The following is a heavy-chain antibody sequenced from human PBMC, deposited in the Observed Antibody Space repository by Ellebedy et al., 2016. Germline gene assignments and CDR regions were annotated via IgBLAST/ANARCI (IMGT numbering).Heavy chain of an antibody. V-gene: IGHV1-69*13. Sequence: SVKVSXXASGGTFSSYAISWVRQAPGQGLEWMGGIIPIFGTANYAQKFQGRVTITADESTSTAYMELSSLRSEDTAVYYCAVSGYYHYYFDYWGQGTLVTVSS. CDR3: AVSGYYHYYFDY. CDR2: IIPIFGTA. CDR1: GGTFSSYA. D-gene: IGHD3-22*01. J-gene: IGHJ4*02.